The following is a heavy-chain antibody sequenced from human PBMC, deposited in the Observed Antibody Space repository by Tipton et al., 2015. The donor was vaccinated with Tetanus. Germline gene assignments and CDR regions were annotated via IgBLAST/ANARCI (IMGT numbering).Heavy chain of an antibody. CDR2: INPDSGGT. Sequence: QLVQSGAEVKKPGASVNVSCKASGYTFTSYFMQWVRQAPGQGLEWMGWINPDSGGTNSAQKFQGRVTMTRDTSISTAYMELSRLRSDDTAVYYCASWSQVESFDIWGQGTMVTVSS. D-gene: IGHD3-3*01. V-gene: IGHV1-2*02. J-gene: IGHJ3*02. CDR3: ASWSQVESFDI. CDR1: GYTFTSYF.